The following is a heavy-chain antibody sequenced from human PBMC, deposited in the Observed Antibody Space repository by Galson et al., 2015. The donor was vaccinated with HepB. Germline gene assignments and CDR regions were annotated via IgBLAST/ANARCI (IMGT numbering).Heavy chain of an antibody. D-gene: IGHD2-2*02. Sequence: SVKVSCKASGGTFSSYAISWVRQAPGQGLEWMGGIIPIFGTAKYGQKFQGRVTITADESTSTAYVELSSLRSEDTAVYYCANTGYCSSTSCYTRNFYYYMDVWGKGTTVTVSS. J-gene: IGHJ6*03. CDR1: GGTFSSYA. V-gene: IGHV1-69*13. CDR3: ANTGYCSSTSCYTRNFYYYMDV. CDR2: IIPIFGTA.